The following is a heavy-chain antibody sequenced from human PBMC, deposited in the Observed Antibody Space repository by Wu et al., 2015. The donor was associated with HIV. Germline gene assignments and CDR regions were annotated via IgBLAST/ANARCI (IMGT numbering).Heavy chain of an antibody. D-gene: IGHD3-22*01. J-gene: IGHJ3*02. CDR3: ARDRDSSGYYNAFDI. Sequence: QVQLVQSGAEVKKPGASVKVSCKASGYSFSNFYIHWVGQAPGQGLEWMGMVNPTSGATAYAQKFQSRVTMTRDTSTTTVYMELSSLRSDDTAVYYCARDRDSSGYYNAFDIWAKGQWSPSPQ. V-gene: IGHV1-46*01. CDR2: VNPTSGAT. CDR1: GYSFSNFY.